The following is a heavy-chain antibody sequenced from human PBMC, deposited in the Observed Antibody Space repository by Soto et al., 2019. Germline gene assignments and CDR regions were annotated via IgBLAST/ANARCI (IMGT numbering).Heavy chain of an antibody. V-gene: IGHV3-64D*06. D-gene: IGHD3-10*01. CDR3: VRLSGYYYYGMDV. Sequence: GGSLRLSCSASGFTFSSYAMHWVRQAPGKGLEYVSAISSNGGSTYYADSVKGRFTISRDNSKNTLYLQMSSLRAEDTAVYYCVRLSGYYYYGMDVWGQGTTVTVSS. J-gene: IGHJ6*02. CDR2: ISSNGGST. CDR1: GFTFSSYA.